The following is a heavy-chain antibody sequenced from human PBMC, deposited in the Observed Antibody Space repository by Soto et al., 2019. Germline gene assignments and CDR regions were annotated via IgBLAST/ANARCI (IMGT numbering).Heavy chain of an antibody. CDR2: IYPGDSDT. CDR1: GYSFTSYW. Sequence: GESLKISCKGSGYSFTSYWIGWVRQMPGKGLEWMGIIYPGDSDTRYSPSFQGQVTISADKSISTAYLQWSSLKASDTAMYYCASRLIPTTPWGIAAASDAFEIWGQGTMVTVPS. V-gene: IGHV5-51*01. CDR3: ASRLIPTTPWGIAAASDAFEI. D-gene: IGHD6-13*01. J-gene: IGHJ3*02.